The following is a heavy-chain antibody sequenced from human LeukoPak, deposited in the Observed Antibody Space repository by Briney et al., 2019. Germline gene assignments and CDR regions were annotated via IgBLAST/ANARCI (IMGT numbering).Heavy chain of an antibody. J-gene: IGHJ4*02. CDR3: TRVIRLSGGRYYFDY. CDR1: GFAFGDFA. D-gene: IGHD3-9*01. CDR2: IRSKSYSGTT. Sequence: PGGSLRLSCTASGFAFGDFAMSWVRQAPGKGLGWVACIRSKSYSGTTEHAASVKGRFTISRDDSKSIAYLQMNSLNTDDTAVYYCTRVIRLSGGRYYFDYWGQGTLVTVSS. V-gene: IGHV3-49*04.